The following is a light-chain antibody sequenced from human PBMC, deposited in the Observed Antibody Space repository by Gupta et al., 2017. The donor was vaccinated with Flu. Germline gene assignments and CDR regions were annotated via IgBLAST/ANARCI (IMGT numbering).Light chain of an antibody. CDR1: SSDVGCYNY. J-gene: IGLJ3*02. CDR3: CSYVGSYTWV. CDR2: DVS. Sequence: SALTQPRSVSGSRAPSVTISCPDTSSDVGCYNYVSWYQQHPGKAPKLMIYDVSKRPSGVPDRFSGSKSGNTASLTISGLQAEDEADYYCCSYVGSYTWVFGGGTKLTVL. V-gene: IGLV2-11*01.